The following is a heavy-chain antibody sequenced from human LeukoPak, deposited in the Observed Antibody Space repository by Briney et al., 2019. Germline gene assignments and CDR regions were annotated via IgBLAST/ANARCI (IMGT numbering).Heavy chain of an antibody. CDR2: IYYSGST. CDR1: GGSISSYY. CDR3: ARGSAVAGHDY. V-gene: IGHV4-59*01. Sequence: SETLSLTCTVSGGSISSYYWSWIRQPPGRGLEWIGYIYYSGSTNYNPSLKSRVTISVDTSKNQFSLKLSSVTAADTAVYYCARGSAVAGHDYWGQGTLVTVSS. D-gene: IGHD6-19*01. J-gene: IGHJ4*02.